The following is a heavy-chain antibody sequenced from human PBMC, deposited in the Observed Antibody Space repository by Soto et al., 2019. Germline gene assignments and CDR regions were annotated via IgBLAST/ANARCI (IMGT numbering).Heavy chain of an antibody. CDR2: IYYSGST. CDR3: ARGVLRYYPNYFDY. V-gene: IGHV4-59*01. J-gene: IGHJ4*02. D-gene: IGHD3-9*01. CDR1: GGSISSYY. Sequence: PSETLSLTCTVSGGSISSYYWSWIRQPPGKGLEWIGYIYYSGSTNYNPSLKSRVTISVDTSKNQFSLKLSSVTAADTAVYYCARGVLRYYPNYFDYWGQGTLVTVSS.